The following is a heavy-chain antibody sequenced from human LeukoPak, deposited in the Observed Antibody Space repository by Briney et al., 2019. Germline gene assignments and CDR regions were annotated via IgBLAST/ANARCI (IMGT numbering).Heavy chain of an antibody. CDR2: INSDGSAT. D-gene: IGHD3-9*01. Sequence: GGSLRLSCAAYGFTFSRYWLHWVRQAPEKGLVWVSHINSDGSATSYADSVKGRFTISRDNPKNTLYVQMNSLRAEDTAVYYCATDWLEVWGQGTLVTVSS. CDR1: GFTFSRYW. V-gene: IGHV3-74*01. CDR3: ATDWLEV. J-gene: IGHJ4*02.